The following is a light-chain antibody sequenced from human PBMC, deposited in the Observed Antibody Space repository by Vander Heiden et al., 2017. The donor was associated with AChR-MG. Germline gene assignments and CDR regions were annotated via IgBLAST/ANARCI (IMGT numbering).Light chain of an antibody. J-gene: IGKJ3*01. CDR3: QLRNGNPPRFI. V-gene: IGKV1-9*01. CDR2: AAS. CDR1: QGISSY. Sequence: DIQLTQSPSFLSASVGDRVTITCRASQGISSYLAWYQQKPGKAPKLLIFAASTLQSGVPSRFSGSGSGTDFTLTISTLQPEDFATYYCQLRNGNPPRFIFGHGTKVDIK.